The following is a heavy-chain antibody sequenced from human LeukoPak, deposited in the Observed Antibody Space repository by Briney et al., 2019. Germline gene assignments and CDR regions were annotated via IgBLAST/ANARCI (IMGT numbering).Heavy chain of an antibody. CDR3: AKDSGVRWFGENYYYMDV. J-gene: IGHJ6*03. CDR2: FSGSGGST. V-gene: IGHV3-23*01. Sequence: QPGGSLRLSCAASGFTFSSYAMSWVRQAPGKGLEWVSTFSGSGGSTHYADSVKGRFTISRDNSKNTLYLQMNSLRAEDRAVYYCAKDSGVRWFGENYYYMDVWGKGTTVTISS. D-gene: IGHD3-10*01. CDR1: GFTFSSYA.